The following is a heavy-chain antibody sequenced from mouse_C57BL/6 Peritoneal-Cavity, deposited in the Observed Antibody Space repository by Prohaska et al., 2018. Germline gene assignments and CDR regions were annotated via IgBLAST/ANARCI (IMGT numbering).Heavy chain of an antibody. J-gene: IGHJ2*01. V-gene: IGHV5-6*01. CDR3: ARKNYDYDLDY. CDR2: ISSGGSYT. Sequence: LKLSYAASGFTFSSYGMSWVRQTPDKRLEWVATISSGGSYTYYPDSVKGRFTISRDNAKNTLYLQMSSLKSEDTAMYYCARKNYDYDLDYWGQGTTLTVSS. D-gene: IGHD2-4*01. CDR1: GFTFSSYG.